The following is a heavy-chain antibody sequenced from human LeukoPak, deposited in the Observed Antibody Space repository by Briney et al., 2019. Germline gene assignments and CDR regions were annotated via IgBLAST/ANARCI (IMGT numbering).Heavy chain of an antibody. V-gene: IGHV4-34*01. D-gene: IGHD3-10*01. CDR3: AGGSRLLWFRELLNYFDY. Sequence: PSETLSLTCAVYGGSLSGYYWSWIRQPPGKGLEWIGEINHSGSTNYNPSLKSRVTISVDTSKNQFSLKLSSVTAADTAVYYCAGGSRLLWFRELLNYFDYWGQGTLVTVSS. CDR1: GGSLSGYY. J-gene: IGHJ4*02. CDR2: INHSGST.